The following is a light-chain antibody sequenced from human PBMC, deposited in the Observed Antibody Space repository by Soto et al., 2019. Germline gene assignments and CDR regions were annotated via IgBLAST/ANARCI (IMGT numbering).Light chain of an antibody. J-gene: IGLJ3*02. Sequence: QSVLTQLPSTAGTPGQRITIPCSGGSSNIGTNTVNWYQQFPGTAPKLLMYSTNQRPSGVPDRFSGSKSGTSASLAISGLQSEDEADYYCASWDVSLTAWVFGGGTKLTVL. CDR2: STN. V-gene: IGLV1-44*01. CDR1: SSNIGTNT. CDR3: ASWDVSLTAWV.